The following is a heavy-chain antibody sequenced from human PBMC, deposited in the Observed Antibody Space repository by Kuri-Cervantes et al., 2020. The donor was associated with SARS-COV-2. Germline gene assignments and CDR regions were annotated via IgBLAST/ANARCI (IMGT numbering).Heavy chain of an antibody. CDR3: ARALKGYRSGWYDS. V-gene: IGHV1-69*10. J-gene: IGHJ5*01. CDR1: GYTFTRYT. Sequence: SVKVSCKASGYTFTRYTMHWVRQAPGQGLEWMGGIIPILGIANYAQKFQGRVTITEDKSTSTAYMDLSSLRAEDTARYYCARALKGYRSGWYDSWGQGTLVTVSS. D-gene: IGHD6-19*01. CDR2: IIPILGIA.